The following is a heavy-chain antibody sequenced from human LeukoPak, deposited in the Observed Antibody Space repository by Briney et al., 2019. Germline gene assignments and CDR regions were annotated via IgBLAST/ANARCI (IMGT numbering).Heavy chain of an antibody. V-gene: IGHV3-21*01. CDR1: GFTFSSYS. Sequence: GGSLRLSCAASGFTFSSYSMNWVRQAPGKGLEWVSSISSNSSYIYYADSVKGRFTISRDDAKNSLYLRMNSLRAEDTAVYYCARDLPITMVRGGPFDYWGQGTLVTVSS. D-gene: IGHD3-10*01. CDR3: ARDLPITMVRGGPFDY. J-gene: IGHJ4*02. CDR2: ISSNSSYI.